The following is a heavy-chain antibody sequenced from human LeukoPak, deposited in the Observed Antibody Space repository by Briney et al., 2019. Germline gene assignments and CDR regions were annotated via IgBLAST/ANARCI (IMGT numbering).Heavy chain of an antibody. Sequence: ASVNVSCKASGYTLTGYLMHWVRQAPAQGREWMGWISPNSGDTKYAQNFQGRVTMTRDTSISTAYMEVSRLRSDDRDVYYCVRGLTTVATWLYLWGRGTLVTVSS. V-gene: IGHV1-2*02. CDR3: VRGLTTVATWLYL. CDR2: ISPNSGDT. CDR1: GYTLTGYL. D-gene: IGHD4-23*01. J-gene: IGHJ2*01.